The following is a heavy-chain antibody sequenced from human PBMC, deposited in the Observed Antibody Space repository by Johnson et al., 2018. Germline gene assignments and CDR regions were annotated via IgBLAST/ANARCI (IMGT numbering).Heavy chain of an antibody. D-gene: IGHD2-8*01. CDR2: VWYDGRDT. J-gene: IGHJ3*01. Sequence: QVQLVESGGGVVQPGRSLRLSCAPSGFTFSSYGMHWVRQAPGKGLEWVAGVWYDGRDTDHADSVKGRFTISRAKAQNSLYLQMNSLRAEDTAVYYCVRNGGAFDFWGKGTRVTVSS. CDR1: GFTFSSYG. V-gene: IGHV3-33*01. CDR3: VRNGGAFDF.